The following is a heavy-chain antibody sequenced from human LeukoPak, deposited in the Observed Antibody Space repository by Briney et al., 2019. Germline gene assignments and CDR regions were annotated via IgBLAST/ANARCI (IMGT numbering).Heavy chain of an antibody. CDR1: GYTFTSYG. D-gene: IGHD5-18*01. J-gene: IGHJ4*02. CDR2: ISAYNGNT. Sequence: ASVKVSCKASGYTFTSYGISWVRQAPGQGLEWMGWISAYNGNTNYAQNLQGRVTMTTDTSTRTAYMEVRSLSSDDTAVYYCARVSGTAMVKTFDYWGQGTLVTVSS. CDR3: ARVSGTAMVKTFDY. V-gene: IGHV1-18*01.